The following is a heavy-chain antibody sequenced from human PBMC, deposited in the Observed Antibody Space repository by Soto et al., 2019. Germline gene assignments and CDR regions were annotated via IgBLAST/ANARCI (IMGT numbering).Heavy chain of an antibody. CDR3: AKGGSYGKTYYFDY. J-gene: IGHJ4*02. V-gene: IGHV3-30*18. D-gene: IGHD5-18*01. CDR1: GFTFSSYG. CDR2: ISYDGSNK. Sequence: QVQLVESGGGVVQPGRSLGLSCAASGFTFSSYGMHWVRQTPGKGLEWVAVISYDGSNKYYADSVKGRFTISRDNSKNTLYLQMNSLRAEDTAVYYCAKGGSYGKTYYFDYWGQGTLVTVSS.